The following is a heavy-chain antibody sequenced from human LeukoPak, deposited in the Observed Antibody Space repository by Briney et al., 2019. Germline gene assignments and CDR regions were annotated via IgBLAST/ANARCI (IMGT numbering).Heavy chain of an antibody. CDR2: IYYSGST. CDR1: GGSISSSSYY. J-gene: IGHJ5*02. CDR3: ATSRFSGGLGRFDP. Sequence: SETLSLTCTVSGGSISSSSYYWGWIRQPPGKGLEWIGSIYYSGSTYYNPSLKSRVTISVDTSKNQVSLKLSSVTAADTAVYYCATSRFSGGLGRFDPWGQGILVTVSS. V-gene: IGHV4-39*07. D-gene: IGHD3-10*01.